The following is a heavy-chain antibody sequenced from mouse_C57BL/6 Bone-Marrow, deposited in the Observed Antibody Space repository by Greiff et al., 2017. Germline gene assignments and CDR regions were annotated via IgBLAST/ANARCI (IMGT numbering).Heavy chain of an antibody. Sequence: VQLQQSGPELVKPGASVKMSCKASGYTFTDYNMHWVKQSHGKSLEWIGYINPNNGGTSYNQKFKGKATLTVNKSSSTAYMELRSLTSEDSAVYYCARSHSSGYEGWFAYWGQGTLVTVSA. J-gene: IGHJ3*01. CDR3: ARSHSSGYEGWFAY. CDR1: GYTFTDYN. D-gene: IGHD3-2*02. CDR2: INPNNGGT. V-gene: IGHV1-22*01.